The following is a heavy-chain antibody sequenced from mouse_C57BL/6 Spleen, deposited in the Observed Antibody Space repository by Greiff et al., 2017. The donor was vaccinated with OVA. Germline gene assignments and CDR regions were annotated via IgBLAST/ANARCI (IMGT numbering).Heavy chain of an antibody. V-gene: IGHV14-2*01. J-gene: IGHJ2*01. CDR1: GFNIKDYY. Sequence: EVQLVESGAELVKPGASVKLSCTASGFNIKDYYMHWVKQRTEQGLEWIGRIDPEDGETKYAPKFQGKATITADTSSNTAYLQLSSLTSEDTSVYYCARWDGSSYGYFDYWGQGTTLTVSS. CDR2: IDPEDGET. D-gene: IGHD1-1*01. CDR3: ARWDGSSYGYFDY.